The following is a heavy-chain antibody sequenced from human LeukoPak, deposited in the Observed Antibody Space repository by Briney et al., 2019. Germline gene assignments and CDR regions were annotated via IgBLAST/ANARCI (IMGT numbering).Heavy chain of an antibody. CDR1: GYTFTSYG. CDR2: MNPNSGNT. V-gene: IGHV1-8*03. D-gene: IGHD5-12*01. Sequence: ASVKVSCKTSGYTFTSYGISWVRQAPGQGLEWMGWMNPNSGNTGYAQKFQGRVTITRNTSITTAYMELSGLTSDDTAVYYCASYSAYAQWGQGTLVTVSS. CDR3: ASYSAYAQ. J-gene: IGHJ4*02.